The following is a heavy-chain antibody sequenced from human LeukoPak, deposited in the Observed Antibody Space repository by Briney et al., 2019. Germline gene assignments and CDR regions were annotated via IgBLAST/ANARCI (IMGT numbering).Heavy chain of an antibody. J-gene: IGHJ1*01. CDR1: GYIFSDYY. CDR2: INPKTGDR. D-gene: IGHD2-15*01. Sequence: ASVKVSCKASGYIFSDYYMHWVRQAPGQGLEWMGWINPKTGDRKYAQNFQGRVTMTRDTSISTVYMELSGLSLDDTAVYYCARDEYCSGGNCPGDFQYWGQGTLVTVSS. V-gene: IGHV1-2*02. CDR3: ARDEYCSGGNCPGDFQY.